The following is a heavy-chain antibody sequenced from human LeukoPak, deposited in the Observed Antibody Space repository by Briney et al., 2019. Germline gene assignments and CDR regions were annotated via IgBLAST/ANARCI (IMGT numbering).Heavy chain of an antibody. CDR3: ARDGGIAAAGTYNWFDP. CDR2: IYESGSA. CDR1: GGFISSTNW. V-gene: IGHV4-4*02. D-gene: IGHD6-13*01. J-gene: IGHJ5*02. Sequence: SGTLSLTCAVSGGFISSTNWWSWVRQSPGKGLEWIGEIYESGSANYNPSLKSRVTLSIDKSKNQFSLKLTSVTAADTAVYYCARDGGIAAAGTYNWFDPWGQGTLVTVSS.